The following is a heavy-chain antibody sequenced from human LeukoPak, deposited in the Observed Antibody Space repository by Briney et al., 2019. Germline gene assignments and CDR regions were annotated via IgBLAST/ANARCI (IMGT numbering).Heavy chain of an antibody. J-gene: IGHJ4*02. CDR1: GGSFSGYY. CDR2: INHSGST. V-gene: IGHV4-34*01. CDR3: ASRYYYDSSGYYTILFDYFDY. D-gene: IGHD3-22*01. Sequence: PSETLSLTCAVYGGSFSGYYWSWIRQPPGKGLEWIGEINHSGSTNYNPSLKSRVTISVDTSKNQFSLKLSSVTAADTAVYYCASRYYYDSSGYYTILFDYFDYWGQGTLVTASS.